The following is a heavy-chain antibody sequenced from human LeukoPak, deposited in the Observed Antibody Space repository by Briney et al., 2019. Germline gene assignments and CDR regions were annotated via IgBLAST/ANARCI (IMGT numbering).Heavy chain of an antibody. CDR3: ARDRVYGDYGSKRAFDI. V-gene: IGHV3-30-3*01. D-gene: IGHD4-17*01. Sequence: GRSLRLSCAASGFTFSSYAMHWVRQAPGKGLEWVAVISYDGSNKYYAGSVKGRFTISRDNSKNTLYLQMNSLRAEDTAVYYCARDRVYGDYGSKRAFDIWGQGTMVTVSS. J-gene: IGHJ3*02. CDR1: GFTFSSYA. CDR2: ISYDGSNK.